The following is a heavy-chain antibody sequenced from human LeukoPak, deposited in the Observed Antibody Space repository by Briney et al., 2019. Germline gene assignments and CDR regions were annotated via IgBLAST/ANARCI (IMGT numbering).Heavy chain of an antibody. CDR3: AREARSYGDTGLFDY. J-gene: IGHJ4*02. V-gene: IGHV3-66*01. Sequence: PSETLSLTCAVYGGSFSGYYWSWIRQPPGKGLEWVSVIYSGGSTYYADSVEGRFTISRDNSKNTLYLQMNSLRAEDTAVYYCAREARSYGDTGLFDYWGQGTLVTVSS. CDR2: IYSGGST. D-gene: IGHD4-17*01. CDR1: GGSFSGYY.